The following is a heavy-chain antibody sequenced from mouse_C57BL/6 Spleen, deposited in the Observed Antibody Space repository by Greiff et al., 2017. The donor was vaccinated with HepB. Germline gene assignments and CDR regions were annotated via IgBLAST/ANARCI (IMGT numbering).Heavy chain of an antibody. CDR3: AQGLYDQGDAMDY. D-gene: IGHD2-3*01. J-gene: IGHJ4*01. CDR2: IDPSDSET. Sequence: VKLQQPGAELVRPGSSVKLSCKASGYTFTSYWMHWVKQRPIQGLEWIGNIDPSDSETHYNQKFKDKATLTVDKSSSTAYMQLSSLTSEDSAVYYCAQGLYDQGDAMDYWGQGTSVTVSS. V-gene: IGHV1-52*01. CDR1: GYTFTSYW.